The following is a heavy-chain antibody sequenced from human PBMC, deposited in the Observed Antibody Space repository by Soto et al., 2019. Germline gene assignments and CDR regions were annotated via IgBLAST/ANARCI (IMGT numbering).Heavy chain of an antibody. J-gene: IGHJ4*02. CDR1: GYIFTNYW. Sequence: PGESLKISCKGSGYIFTNYWIGWVRQMPGKGLEWMGIIYPGDSDTKYSPSFQGQVTISADKSINTAYLQWSSLKASDTAMYYCASLSRLEPRSAFDYWGQGTLVTVPS. CDR2: IYPGDSDT. CDR3: ASLSRLEPRSAFDY. V-gene: IGHV5-51*01. D-gene: IGHD1-1*01.